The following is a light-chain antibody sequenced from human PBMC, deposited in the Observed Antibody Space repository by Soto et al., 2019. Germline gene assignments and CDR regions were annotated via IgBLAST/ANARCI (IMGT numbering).Light chain of an antibody. V-gene: IGKV1-27*01. Sequence: QMSQSTSSQSASVGDRVTISCRASQGISNYLAWYQQKPGTVPKLLIYAASTLQAGVSSRFWGSGSGTDFTLTISRLQPADLATYNWHPYENLPTFGQGTRLEI. CDR2: AAS. J-gene: IGKJ5*01. CDR1: QGISNY. CDR3: HPYENLPT.